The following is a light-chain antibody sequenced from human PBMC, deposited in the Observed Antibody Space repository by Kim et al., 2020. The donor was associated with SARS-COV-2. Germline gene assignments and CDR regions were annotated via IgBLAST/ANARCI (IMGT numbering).Light chain of an antibody. J-gene: IGLJ3*02. V-gene: IGLV3-1*01. CDR2: QDS. CDR1: KLGVTY. Sequence: SYELTQPPSLYVSPGQTANITCSGNKLGVTYTCWYQQRPGQSPVVVIYQDSKRPSGIPGRFSGSISGNTATLTISGTQAIDEADYYCQTWDSYSVVFGGGTQLTVL. CDR3: QTWDSYSVV.